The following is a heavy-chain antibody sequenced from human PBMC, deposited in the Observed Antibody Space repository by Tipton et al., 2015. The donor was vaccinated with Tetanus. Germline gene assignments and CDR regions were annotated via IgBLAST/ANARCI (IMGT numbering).Heavy chain of an antibody. CDR3: ARGPRTRIYDSSGYSFRYFYGMDV. Sequence: TLSLTCAVYGGSFTDYSWSWIRQPPGQGLEWIGEVNQAGNTDYIPSLKGRVTTSLDTSKSQLSLNLSSATAADTAVYYCARGPRTRIYDSSGYSFRYFYGMDVWGLGATVTVSS. CDR1: GGSFTDYS. CDR2: VNQAGNT. J-gene: IGHJ6*02. D-gene: IGHD3-22*01. V-gene: IGHV4-34*01.